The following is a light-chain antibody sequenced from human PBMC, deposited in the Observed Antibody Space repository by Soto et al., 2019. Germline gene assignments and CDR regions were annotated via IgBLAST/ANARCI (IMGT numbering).Light chain of an antibody. J-gene: IGKJ1*01. CDR3: QQYNNCLPWT. Sequence: EIVMTQSPATLSVSPGVRATLSCRASQSVSSNLAWYQQKPDQAPRLHIYGASTRATGIPARFRGSGSGTEFPLSISSLQSEDFSVYYCQQYNNCLPWTCGQGTKVEIK. V-gene: IGKV3D-15*01. CDR1: QSVSSN. CDR2: GAS.